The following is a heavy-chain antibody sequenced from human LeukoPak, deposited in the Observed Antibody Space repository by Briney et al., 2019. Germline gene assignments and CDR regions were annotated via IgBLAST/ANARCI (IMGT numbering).Heavy chain of an antibody. CDR3: ARGGIAAAGYDPDY. CDR1: GYTFTGYY. J-gene: IGHJ4*02. D-gene: IGHD6-13*01. Sequence: ASVKVSCKASGYTFTGYYMHWVRQAPGQGLEWMGWINPSSGGTNYAQKFQGRVTMTRDTSISTAYMELSRLRSDDTAVYYCARGGIAAAGYDPDYWGQGTLVTVSS. CDR2: INPSSGGT. V-gene: IGHV1-2*02.